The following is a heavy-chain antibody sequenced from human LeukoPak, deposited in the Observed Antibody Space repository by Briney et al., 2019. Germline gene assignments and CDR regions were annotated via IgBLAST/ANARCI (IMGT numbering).Heavy chain of an antibody. D-gene: IGHD2-2*01. CDR2: ISSNGDST. V-gene: IGHV3-64*01. CDR3: ARGPGVPAARLHY. J-gene: IGHJ4*02. Sequence: PGGSLRLSCAASGFTFSTYTMHWVRQAPGKGLEYVSGISSNGDSTYYANSVKGRFTISRDNSKNTLYLQMGSLRAEDMAVYYCARGPGVPAARLHYWGQGTLVTVSS. CDR1: GFTFSTYT.